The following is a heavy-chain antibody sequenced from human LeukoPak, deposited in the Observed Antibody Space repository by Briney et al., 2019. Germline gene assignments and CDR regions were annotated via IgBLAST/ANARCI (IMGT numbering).Heavy chain of an antibody. J-gene: IGHJ3*02. V-gene: IGHV4-39*07. CDR3: ATATQRELLQGPYDAFDI. Sequence: PSETLSLTCTVSGGSISSYYWGWIRQPPGKGLEWIGSIYYSGSTYYNPSLKSRVTISVDTSKNQFSLKLSSVTAADTAVYYCATATQRELLQGPYDAFDIWGQGTMVTVSS. D-gene: IGHD1-26*01. CDR2: IYYSGST. CDR1: GGSISSYY.